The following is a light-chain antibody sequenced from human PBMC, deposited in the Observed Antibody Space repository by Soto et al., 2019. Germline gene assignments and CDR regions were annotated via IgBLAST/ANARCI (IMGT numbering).Light chain of an antibody. CDR1: SSDVGCFNY. CDR2: DVS. CDR3: ASYTTSSTYV. J-gene: IGLJ1*01. V-gene: IGLV2-14*03. Sequence: QSALTQPASVSGSPGQWIAISCTGTSSDVGCFNYVSLYQQHPCKAAKLMIYDVSSRPSGVPDRFSGYKSGNTPSLTISGLQDEDEAYYYCASYTTSSTYVFGNGTKLTVL.